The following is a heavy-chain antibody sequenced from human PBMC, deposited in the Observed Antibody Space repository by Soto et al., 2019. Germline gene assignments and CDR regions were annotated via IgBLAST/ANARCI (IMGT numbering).Heavy chain of an antibody. CDR3: AKDPLDYGDFSWRGLAAFGH. V-gene: IGHV3-23*01. J-gene: IGHJ5*02. CDR2: ITGSGGST. D-gene: IGHD4-17*01. Sequence: GGSLRLSCAASGFTFSSYAMSWVRQAPGKGLEWVSSITGSGGSTHYTDSVKGRFTISRDNSKNTLYLQMNSLRAEDTALYYCAKDPLDYGDFSWRGLAAFGHWGQGTLVTVSS. CDR1: GFTFSSYA.